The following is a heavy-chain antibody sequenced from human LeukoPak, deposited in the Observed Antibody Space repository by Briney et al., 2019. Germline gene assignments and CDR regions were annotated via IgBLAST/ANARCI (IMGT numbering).Heavy chain of an antibody. CDR3: ARSRNYYDSSGYLYYFDY. Sequence: SETLSLTCTVSGSSISSSSYYWGWIRQPPGKGLEWIGSIYYSGSTYCNPSLKSRVTISVDTSKNQFSLKLSSVTAADTAVYYCARSRNYYDSSGYLYYFDYWGQGTLVTVSS. V-gene: IGHV4-39*01. J-gene: IGHJ4*02. D-gene: IGHD3-22*01. CDR2: IYYSGST. CDR1: GSSISSSSYY.